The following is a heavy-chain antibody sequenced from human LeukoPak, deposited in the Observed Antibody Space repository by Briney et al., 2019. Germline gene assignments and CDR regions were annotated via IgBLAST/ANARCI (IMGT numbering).Heavy chain of an antibody. CDR1: GYTFTSYG. V-gene: IGHV1-8*02. D-gene: IGHD3-10*01. Sequence: ASVKVSCKASGYTFTSYGISWVRQAPGQGLEWMGWMNPNTGNTGYAQKSQGRVTMTRNTSIRTAYMELSSLRSEDTAVYYCARKFLGSRGYYFDYWGQGTLVTVSS. CDR2: MNPNTGNT. J-gene: IGHJ4*02. CDR3: ARKFLGSRGYYFDY.